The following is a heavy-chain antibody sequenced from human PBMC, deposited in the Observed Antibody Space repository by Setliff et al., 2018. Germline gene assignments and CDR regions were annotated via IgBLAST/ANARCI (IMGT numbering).Heavy chain of an antibody. J-gene: IGHJ4*02. V-gene: IGHV1-18*01. Sequence: ASVKVSCKASGYTFTDFGVSWVRQAPGQGLEWVGWISPHSGNTYYAPKFQGTVLMTADTSTTTAYLELRSLRSDDTAVYYCSRLVRFCTRIVCQRLSGDDYWVQGTLVTVSS. D-gene: IGHD3-10*01. CDR2: ISPHSGNT. CDR1: GYTFTDFG. CDR3: SRLVRFCTRIVCQRLSGDDY.